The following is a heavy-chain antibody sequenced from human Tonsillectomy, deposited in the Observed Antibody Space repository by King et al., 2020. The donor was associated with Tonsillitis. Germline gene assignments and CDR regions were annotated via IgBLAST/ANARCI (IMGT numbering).Heavy chain of an antibody. CDR3: AKVEGWYDSSGPFDY. CDR2: ISWDGGST. V-gene: IGHV3-43*01. D-gene: IGHD3-22*01. J-gene: IGHJ4*02. Sequence: VQLVESGGVVVQPGGSLRLSCAASGFTFDDYTMHWVRQAPGKGLEWVSLISWDGGSTYYADSVKGRFTISRDNSKNSLYLQMNSLRTEDTALYYCAKVEGWYDSSGPFDYWGQGTLVTVSS. CDR1: GFTFDDYT.